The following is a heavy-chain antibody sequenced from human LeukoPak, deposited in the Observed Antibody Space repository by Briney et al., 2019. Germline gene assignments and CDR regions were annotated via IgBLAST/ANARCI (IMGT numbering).Heavy chain of an antibody. J-gene: IGHJ4*02. CDR1: GFTFSSYS. CDR2: ISSSSSYI. V-gene: IGHV3-21*01. CDR3: AKDLYYYDSSGYSYFDY. Sequence: GGSLRLSCAASGFTFSSYSMNWVRQAPGKGLEWVSSISSSSSYIYYADSVKGRFTISRDNSKNTLYLQMNSLRAEDTAVYYCAKDLYYYDSSGYSYFDYWGQGTLVTVSS. D-gene: IGHD3-22*01.